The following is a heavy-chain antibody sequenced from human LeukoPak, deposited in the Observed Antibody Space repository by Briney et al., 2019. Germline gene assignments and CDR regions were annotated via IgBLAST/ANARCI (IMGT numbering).Heavy chain of an antibody. J-gene: IGHJ4*02. V-gene: IGHV1-46*01. D-gene: IGHD6-19*01. CDR1: GYTFTSYY. Sequence: GASVKVSCKASGYTFTSYYMYWVRQAPGQGLEWMGIINPSGGSTSYAQKFQGRVTMTRDMSTSTVYMELSSLRSEDTAVYYFARYYSGWYYFDYWGQGTLVTVSS. CDR2: INPSGGST. CDR3: ARYYSGWYYFDY.